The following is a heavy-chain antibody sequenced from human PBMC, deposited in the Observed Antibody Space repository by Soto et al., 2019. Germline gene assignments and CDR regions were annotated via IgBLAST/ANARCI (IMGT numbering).Heavy chain of an antibody. Sequence: GGSLRLSCAASGFTFSSYAMSWVRQAPGKGLEWVSAISGSGGSTYYADSVKGRFTISRDNSKNTLYLQMNSLRAEDTALYYCAKDTGVGYCSGGSCRRGLYSYYGMDVWGQGTTVTVSS. CDR3: AKDTGVGYCSGGSCRRGLYSYYGMDV. V-gene: IGHV3-23*01. J-gene: IGHJ6*02. D-gene: IGHD2-15*01. CDR1: GFTFSSYA. CDR2: ISGSGGST.